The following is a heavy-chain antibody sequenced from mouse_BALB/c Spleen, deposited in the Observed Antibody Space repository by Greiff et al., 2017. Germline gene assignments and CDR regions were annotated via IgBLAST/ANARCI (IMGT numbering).Heavy chain of an antibody. CDR2: ISSGGST. J-gene: IGHJ4*01. V-gene: IGHV5-6-5*01. Sequence: EVQGVESGGGLVKPGGSLKLSCAASGFTFSSYAMSWVRQTPEKRLEWVASISSGGSTYYPDSVKGRFTISRDNARNILYLQMSSLRSEDTAMYYCAREGLRDAMDYWGQGTSVTVSS. D-gene: IGHD2-4*01. CDR1: GFTFSSYA. CDR3: AREGLRDAMDY.